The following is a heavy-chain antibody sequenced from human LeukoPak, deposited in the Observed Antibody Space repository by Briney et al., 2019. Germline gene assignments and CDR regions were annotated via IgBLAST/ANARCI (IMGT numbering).Heavy chain of an antibody. CDR2: IYPGDSDT. CDR1: GYSFTSYW. Sequence: GESLKISCKGSGYSFTSYWIGWVRQMPGKGLEWMGIIYPGDSDTRYSPSFQGQVTISADKSISTAYLQWSSLKASDTAMYYCARRYYYGSGSYYNGGAFDYWGQGTLVTVSS. CDR3: ARRYYYGSGSYYNGGAFDY. D-gene: IGHD3-10*01. J-gene: IGHJ4*02. V-gene: IGHV5-51*01.